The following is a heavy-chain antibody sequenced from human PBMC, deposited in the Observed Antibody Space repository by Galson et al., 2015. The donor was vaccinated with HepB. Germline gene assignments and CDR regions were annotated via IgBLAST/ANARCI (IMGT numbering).Heavy chain of an antibody. J-gene: IGHJ6*02. CDR2: IIPIFGTA. CDR3: ARAPILLAARTRASYYYGMDV. CDR1: GGTFSSYA. V-gene: IGHV1-69*13. D-gene: IGHD6-6*01. Sequence: SVKVSCKASGGTFSSYAISWVRQAPGQGLEWMGGIIPIFGTANYAQKFQGRVTITADESTSTAYMELSSLRSEDTAVYYCARAPILLAARTRASYYYGMDVWGQGTTVTVSS.